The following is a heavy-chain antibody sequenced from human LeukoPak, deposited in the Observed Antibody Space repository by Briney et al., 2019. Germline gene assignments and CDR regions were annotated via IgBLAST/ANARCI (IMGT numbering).Heavy chain of an antibody. CDR3: ARHLWSSSDHRFDP. J-gene: IGHJ5*02. CDR2: FLYSGST. CDR1: GDSISSSNTY. D-gene: IGHD6-13*01. V-gene: IGHV4-39*01. Sequence: ASETLSLTCTVSGDSISSSNTYWGWIRQPPGKGLEWVGSFLYSGSTYYNPSLKSRVAMSVDTSKNQFSLNLSSVTAADTAVYYCARHLWSSSDHRFDPWGQGTLVTVSS.